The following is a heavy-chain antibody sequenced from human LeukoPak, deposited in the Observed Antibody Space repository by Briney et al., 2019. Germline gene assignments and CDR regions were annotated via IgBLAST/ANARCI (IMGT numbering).Heavy chain of an antibody. CDR1: GFTFSSYS. V-gene: IGHV3-21*01. CDR2: ISSSSSYI. Sequence: AGGSLRLSCAASGFTFSSYSMNWVRQAPGKGLEWVSSISSSSSYIYYADSVKGRFTISRDNAKNSLYLQMNSLRAEDTAVYYCARWDKQLNDYWGQGTLVTVSS. CDR3: ARWDKQLNDY. J-gene: IGHJ4*02. D-gene: IGHD6-13*01.